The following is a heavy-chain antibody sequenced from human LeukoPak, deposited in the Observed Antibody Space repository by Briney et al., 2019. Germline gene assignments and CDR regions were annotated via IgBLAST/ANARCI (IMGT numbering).Heavy chain of an antibody. J-gene: IGHJ4*02. CDR2: IYYSGRT. Sequence: SETLSLSCTVSGGSISSSSYYWGWIRQPPGKGLEWIGSIYYSGRTYYNPSLKSRVNISLDTSKNEFSLTLSSVTAADTAVYYCAGNLDSSSMGDWGQGTLVTVSS. V-gene: IGHV4-39*07. D-gene: IGHD6-6*01. CDR3: AGNLDSSSMGD. CDR1: GGSISSSSYY.